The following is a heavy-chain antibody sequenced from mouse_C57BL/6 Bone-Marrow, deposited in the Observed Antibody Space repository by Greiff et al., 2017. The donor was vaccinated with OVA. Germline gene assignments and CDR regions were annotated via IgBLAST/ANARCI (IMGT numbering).Heavy chain of an antibody. V-gene: IGHV1-81*01. CDR1: GYTFTSYG. Sequence: QVQLKQSGAELARPGASVKLSCKASGYTFTSYGISWVKQRTGQGLEWIGEIYPRSGNTYYNEKLKGKATLTVDKSTSHAYMQLISLTSEDSAVYFCARLDYWGQGTTLTVSS. CDR2: IYPRSGNT. CDR3: ARLDY. J-gene: IGHJ2*01.